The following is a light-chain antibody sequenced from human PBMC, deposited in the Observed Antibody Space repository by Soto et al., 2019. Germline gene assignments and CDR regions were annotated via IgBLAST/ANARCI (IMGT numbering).Light chain of an antibody. CDR3: QHYYNWPPYT. J-gene: IGKJ2*01. Sequence: EIVITQTPATLSVSPGGRATLSCRASQSVGINLAWYQQIPGQAPRLLILGASTRATGVPTRFSGSGSGTEFTLIINSLQSEDFAIYYCQHYYNWPPYTFGQGTKLEIK. CDR2: GAS. CDR1: QSVGIN. V-gene: IGKV3-15*01.